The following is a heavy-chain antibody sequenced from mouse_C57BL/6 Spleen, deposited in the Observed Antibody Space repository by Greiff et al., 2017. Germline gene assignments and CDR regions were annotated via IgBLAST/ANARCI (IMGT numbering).Heavy chain of an antibody. Sequence: QVHVKQPGTELVKPGASVKLSCKASGYTFTSYWMHWVKQRPGQGLEWIGNINPSNGGTNYNEKFKSKATLTVDKSSSTAYMQLSSLTSEDSAVYYCAREEGATVPFDYWGQGTTLTVSS. CDR3: AREEGATVPFDY. CDR2: INPSNGGT. J-gene: IGHJ2*01. D-gene: IGHD1-1*01. CDR1: GYTFTSYW. V-gene: IGHV1-53*01.